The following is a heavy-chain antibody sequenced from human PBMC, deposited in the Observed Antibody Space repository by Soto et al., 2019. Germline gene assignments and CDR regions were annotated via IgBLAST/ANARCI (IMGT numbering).Heavy chain of an antibody. CDR2: TYYRSKWYN. CDR3: ARGSMGGSGWPETTYYFDY. D-gene: IGHD6-19*01. CDR1: GDSVSSNSAA. V-gene: IGHV6-1*01. J-gene: IGHJ4*02. Sequence: SQTLSLTCAISGDSVSSNSAAWNWIRQSPSRGLEWLGRTYYRSKWYNDYAVSVKSRITINPDTSKNQFSLQLNSVTPEDTAVYYCARGSMGGSGWPETTYYFDYWGQGTLVTVSS.